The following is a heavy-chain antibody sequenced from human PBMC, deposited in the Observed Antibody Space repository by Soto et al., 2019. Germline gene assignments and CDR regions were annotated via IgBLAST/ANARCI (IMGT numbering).Heavy chain of an antibody. D-gene: IGHD2-2*01. CDR2: INGDGTRT. Sequence: HPGGSLRLSCAASGFSFSTYWMHWVRQAPGEGLVWVSRINGDGTRTSYADSVKGPFTISRDNAKNTLYLEVNSLRAEDTAVYYCARGEVGGCYMDVWGKGTTVTVSS. CDR3: ARGEVGGCYMDV. CDR1: GFSFSTYW. J-gene: IGHJ6*03. V-gene: IGHV3-74*01.